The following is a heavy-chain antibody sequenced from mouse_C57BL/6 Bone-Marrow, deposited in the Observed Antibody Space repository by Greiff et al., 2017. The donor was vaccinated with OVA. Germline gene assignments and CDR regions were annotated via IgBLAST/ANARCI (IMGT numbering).Heavy chain of an antibody. J-gene: IGHJ4*01. V-gene: IGHV5-6*02. CDR1: GFTFSSYG. CDR2: ISSGGSYT. Sequence: EVMLVESGGDLVKPGGSLKLSCAASGFTFSSYGMSWVRQTPDKRLEWVANISSGGSYTYYTDSVKGRFTISRDNAKNTLYLQMSSLKSEDTAMYYCASGRYAYDSFYAMDYWGQGTSVTVSS. D-gene: IGHD2-2*01. CDR3: ASGRYAYDSFYAMDY.